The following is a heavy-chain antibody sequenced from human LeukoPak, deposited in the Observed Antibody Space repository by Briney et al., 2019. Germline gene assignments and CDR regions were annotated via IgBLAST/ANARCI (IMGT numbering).Heavy chain of an antibody. Sequence: GGSLRLSCTASGFTFSTYAMHWVRQAPGKGLEWVAVISYDGSNKYYVDSLKGRFTISRDNSKNTLYLQMNTLRAEDTAVYYCARDFGVMITFGGVLDYWGQGTLLTVSS. D-gene: IGHD3-16*01. CDR1: GFTFSTYA. CDR3: ARDFGVMITFGGVLDY. V-gene: IGHV3-30-3*01. CDR2: ISYDGSNK. J-gene: IGHJ4*02.